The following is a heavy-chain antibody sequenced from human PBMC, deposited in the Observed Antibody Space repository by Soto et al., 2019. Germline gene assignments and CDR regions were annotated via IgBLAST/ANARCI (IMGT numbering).Heavy chain of an antibody. CDR1: GFAFSGHT. Sequence: EVQLVESGGVLVQPGGSLRLSCAASGFAFSGHTMNWVRQAPGKGLEWVAYIGNTLDTIYYADSVKGRFIISRDDAMKSGFLHVSSLRDDDTAVDYCARGDCSGGSCYGIDVWGRGTTVTVSS. V-gene: IGHV3-48*02. CDR3: ARGDCSGGSCYGIDV. J-gene: IGHJ6*02. CDR2: IGNTLDTI. D-gene: IGHD2-15*01.